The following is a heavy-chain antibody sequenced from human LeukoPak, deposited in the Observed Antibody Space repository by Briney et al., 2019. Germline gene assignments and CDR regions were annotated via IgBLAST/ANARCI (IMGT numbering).Heavy chain of an antibody. J-gene: IGHJ4*02. CDR2: IFPSGGEI. CDR1: GFTFSTFA. V-gene: IGHV3-21*01. Sequence: GGSLRLSCAASGFTFSTFAMIWVRQPPGKGLEWVSSIFPSGGEIHYADSVRGRFTISRDNAKNSLYLQMNSLRAEDTAVYYCARVEDYDILTGFDYWGQGILVTVSS. D-gene: IGHD3-9*01. CDR3: ARVEDYDILTGFDY.